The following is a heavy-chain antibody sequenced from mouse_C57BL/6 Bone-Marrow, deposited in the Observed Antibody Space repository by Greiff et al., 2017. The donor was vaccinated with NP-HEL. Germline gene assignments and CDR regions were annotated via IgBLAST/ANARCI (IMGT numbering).Heavy chain of an antibody. V-gene: IGHV14-4*01. Sequence: VQLKESGAELVRPGASVKLSCTASGFNIKDDYMHWVKQRPEQGLEWIGWIDPENGDTEYASKFQGKATITADTSSNTAYLQLSSLTSEDTAVYYCTKDPWDREFAYWGQGTLVTVSA. CDR1: GFNIKDDY. CDR2: IDPENGDT. J-gene: IGHJ3*01. D-gene: IGHD4-1*01. CDR3: TKDPWDREFAY.